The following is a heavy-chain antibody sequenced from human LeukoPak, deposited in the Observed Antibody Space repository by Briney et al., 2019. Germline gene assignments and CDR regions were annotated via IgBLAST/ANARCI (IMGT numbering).Heavy chain of an antibody. J-gene: IGHJ5*02. Sequence: GGSLRLSCAASGFTFSSYSMNWVRQAPGKGLEWVSYISSSSSTIYYADSVKGRFTISRDNAKNSLYLQMNSLRAEDTALYHCARDAGYCSSTSCWFDPWGQGTLVTVSS. D-gene: IGHD2-2*01. CDR3: ARDAGYCSSTSCWFDP. CDR2: ISSSSSTI. V-gene: IGHV3-48*01. CDR1: GFTFSSYS.